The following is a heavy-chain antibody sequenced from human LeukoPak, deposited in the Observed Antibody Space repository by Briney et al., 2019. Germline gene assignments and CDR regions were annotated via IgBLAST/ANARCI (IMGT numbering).Heavy chain of an antibody. V-gene: IGHV4-59*08. CDR1: GGSISSYY. D-gene: IGHD3-22*01. CDR2: VAHKGPTVYSPTLNR. J-gene: IGHJ4*02. Sequence: SETLSLTCTVSGGSISSYYWNWIRQSPGKGLEWIGEVAHKGPTVYSPTLNRKYNPSFKSRVTMSVDPSKNQFSLKLTSVTVADTATYYCVRQGTNSGYYLLDYWGQGHLVIVSS. CDR3: VRQGTNSGYYLLDY.